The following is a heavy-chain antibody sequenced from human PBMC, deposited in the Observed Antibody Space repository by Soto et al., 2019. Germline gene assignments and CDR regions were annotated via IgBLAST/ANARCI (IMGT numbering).Heavy chain of an antibody. CDR2: INHSGST. J-gene: IGHJ5*02. D-gene: IGHD5-12*01. CDR3: ARWGDGYNPDWFDP. V-gene: IGHV4-34*01. CDR1: GGSFSGYY. Sequence: SETLSLTCAVYGGSFSGYYWSWIRQPPGKGLEWIGEINHSGSTNYNPSLKSRVTISVDTSKNQFSLKLSSVTAADTAVYYCARWGDGYNPDWFDPWGQGTLVTVSS.